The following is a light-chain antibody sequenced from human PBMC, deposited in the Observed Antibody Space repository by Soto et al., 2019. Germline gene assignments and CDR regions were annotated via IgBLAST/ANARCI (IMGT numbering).Light chain of an antibody. CDR1: QNVSSNF. V-gene: IGKV3-20*01. J-gene: IGKJ4*01. Sequence: EIVLTQSPGTLSLSPGERATLSCRASQNVSSNFLAWYQQKPRQATRLLFYGASSRATGITDRMSSSGSATDFTLTISRREHEDFVVYYCHQYGSTPPLTFGEGTKVEIK. CDR2: GAS. CDR3: HQYGSTPPLT.